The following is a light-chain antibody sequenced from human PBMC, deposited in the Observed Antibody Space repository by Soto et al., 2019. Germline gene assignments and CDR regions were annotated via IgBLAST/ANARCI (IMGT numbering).Light chain of an antibody. CDR3: QVWDNNSDHVV. J-gene: IGLJ2*01. CDR2: YDR. V-gene: IGLV3-21*04. Sequence: SYELTQPPSVSVAPGETATITCGGNNIGSKSVHWYQQKAGQAHVLTIYYDRDRASGIPERFSGSNSGNTATLTISRVEAGDEADYYCQVWDNNSDHVVFGGGTKLTVL. CDR1: NIGSKS.